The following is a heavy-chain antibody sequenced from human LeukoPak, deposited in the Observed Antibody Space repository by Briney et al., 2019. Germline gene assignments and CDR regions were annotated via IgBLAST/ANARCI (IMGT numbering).Heavy chain of an antibody. CDR3: AKDLEVVVITRAFDI. Sequence: PGGSLRLSCAASGFTFSNAWMSWVRQAPGKGLEWVGRIKSKTDGGTTDYAAPVKGRFTISRDNSKNTLYLQMNSLRAEDTAVYYCAKDLEVVVITRAFDIWGQGTMVTVSS. J-gene: IGHJ3*02. CDR2: IKSKTDGGTT. CDR1: GFTFSNAW. V-gene: IGHV3-15*01. D-gene: IGHD3-22*01.